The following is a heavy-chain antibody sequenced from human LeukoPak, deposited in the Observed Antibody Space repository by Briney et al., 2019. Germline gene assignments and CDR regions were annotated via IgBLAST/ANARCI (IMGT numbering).Heavy chain of an antibody. J-gene: IGHJ4*02. Sequence: PSETLSLTCAVYGGSFSGYYWSWIRQPPGKGLEWIGEINHSGSTNYNPSLKSRVTISVDTSKNQFSLKLSSVTAVDTAVYYCARGAAATYWGQGTLVTVSS. V-gene: IGHV4-34*01. CDR2: INHSGST. CDR1: GGSFSGYY. CDR3: ARGAAATY. D-gene: IGHD6-13*01.